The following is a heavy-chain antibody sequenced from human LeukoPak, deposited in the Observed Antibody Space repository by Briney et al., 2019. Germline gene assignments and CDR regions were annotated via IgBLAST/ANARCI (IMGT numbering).Heavy chain of an antibody. CDR3: ARGRGSGHKENWFDP. V-gene: IGHV1-8*01. J-gene: IGHJ5*02. CDR1: GYAFTTYD. Sequence: ASVKVSCKASGYAFTTYDINWVRQATGQGLEWMGWMNPNSGNTGYTQKFQGRVTMTRNTSISTAYMELSSLRSEDTAVYYCARGRGSGHKENWFDPWGQGTLVTVSS. D-gene: IGHD6-19*01. CDR2: MNPNSGNT.